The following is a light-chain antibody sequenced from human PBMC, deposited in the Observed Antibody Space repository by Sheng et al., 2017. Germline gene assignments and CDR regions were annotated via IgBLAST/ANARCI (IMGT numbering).Light chain of an antibody. CDR2: AAS. V-gene: IGKV1-39*01. Sequence: DIQMTQSPSSLSASVGDRVTITCRASQYISNYLNWYQHKPGKAPKLLIYAASTLQTGVPTRFSGSGSKTDFTLTISSLQPEDFATYYCQQSYNTPPITFGGGTKVEIK. CDR3: QQSYNTPPIT. J-gene: IGKJ4*01. CDR1: QYISNY.